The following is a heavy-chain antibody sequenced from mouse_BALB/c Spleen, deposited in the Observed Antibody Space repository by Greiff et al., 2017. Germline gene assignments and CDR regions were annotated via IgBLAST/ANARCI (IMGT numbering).Heavy chain of an antibody. CDR3: AREGITTVPYWYFDV. D-gene: IGHD1-1*01. J-gene: IGHJ1*01. CDR1: GFNIKDTY. CDR2: IDPANGNT. V-gene: IGHV14-3*02. Sequence: VQLKQSGAELVKPGASVKLSCTASGFNIKDTYMHWVKQRPEQGLEWIGRIDPANGNTKYDPKFQGKATITADTSSNTAYLQLSSLTSEDTAVYYCAREGITTVPYWYFDVWGAGTTVTVSS.